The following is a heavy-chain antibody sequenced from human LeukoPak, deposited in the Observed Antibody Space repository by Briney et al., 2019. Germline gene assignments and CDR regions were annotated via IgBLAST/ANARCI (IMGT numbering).Heavy chain of an antibody. CDR3: ANRRLRPNDAFDI. CDR2: IYTSGST. Sequence: SETLSLTCTVSGGSISSYYWSWIRQPAGKGLEWIGRIYTSGSTNYNPSLKSRVTIAVDTSKNQFSLKLSSVTAADTAVYYCANRRLRPNDAFDIWGQGTMVTVSS. D-gene: IGHD4-17*01. CDR1: GGSISSYY. J-gene: IGHJ3*02. V-gene: IGHV4-4*07.